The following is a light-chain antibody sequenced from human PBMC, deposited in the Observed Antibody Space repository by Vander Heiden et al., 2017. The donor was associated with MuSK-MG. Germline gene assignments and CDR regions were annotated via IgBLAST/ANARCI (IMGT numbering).Light chain of an antibody. J-gene: IGLJ1*01. CDR1: NSDVGGYNY. CDR3: NSYTGSSTPYV. Sequence: QSALTQPASVSGSPGPSITISCTGTNSDVGGYNYVSWYQHHPGKAPKLMIFEVSNRPSGVSNRFSGSKSGNTASLTISGLQAEDEADYYCNSYTGSSTPYVFGTGTKVTVL. CDR2: EVS. V-gene: IGLV2-14*01.